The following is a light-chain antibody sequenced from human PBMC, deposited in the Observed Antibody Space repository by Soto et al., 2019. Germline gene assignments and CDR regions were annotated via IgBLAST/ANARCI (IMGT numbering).Light chain of an antibody. J-gene: IGKJ1*01. V-gene: IGKV3-20*01. CDR2: GAS. CDR1: QSVSSSY. CDR3: QQYGSSRT. Sequence: IVLTQSPGAVSLSPGERATLSCRASQSVSSSYLAWYQQKPGQAPRLLIYGASSRATGIPDRFSGSGSGADFTLTISRLEPEDFAVYYCQQYGSSRTFGQGTKVDIK.